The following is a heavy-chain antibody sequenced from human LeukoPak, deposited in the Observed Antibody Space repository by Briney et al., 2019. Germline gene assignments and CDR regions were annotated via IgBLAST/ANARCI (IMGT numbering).Heavy chain of an antibody. CDR1: GFTFTSYW. V-gene: IGHV3-7*01. D-gene: IGHD5-18*01. CDR2: IKQDGSEK. CDR3: AGEEYTYGHGGFDF. J-gene: IGHJ4*02. Sequence: GGSLRLSCAASGFTFTSYWMSWVRQAPGKGLEWVANIKQDGSEKYYVDSVKGRFTISRDNAESSLYLQLNSLRVEDTAIYYWAGEEYTYGHGGFDFWGQGSLVTVSS.